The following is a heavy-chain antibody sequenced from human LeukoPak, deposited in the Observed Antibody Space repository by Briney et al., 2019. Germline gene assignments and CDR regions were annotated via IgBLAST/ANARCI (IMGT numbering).Heavy chain of an antibody. V-gene: IGHV3-20*04. CDR3: ARCTTGRTFGSLREIKRSREIDY. CDR2: INWNGGST. D-gene: IGHD1-1*01. CDR1: GFTFDDYG. Sequence: GGSLRLSCAASGFTFDDYGMSWVRQAPGKGLEWVSGINWNGGSTGYADSVKGRFTISRDNAKNSLYLQMNSLRVEDTAVYYCARCTTGRTFGSLREIKRSREIDYWGQGTLVTVSS. J-gene: IGHJ4*02.